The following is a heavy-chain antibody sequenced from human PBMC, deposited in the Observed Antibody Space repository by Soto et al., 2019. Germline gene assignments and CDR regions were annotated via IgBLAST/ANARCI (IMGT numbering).Heavy chain of an antibody. J-gene: IGHJ3*02. CDR1: GYTFTSYY. V-gene: IGHV1-46*03. D-gene: IGHD1-26*01. Sequence: ASVKVSCKASGYTFTSYYMHWVRQAPGQGLEWIGIINPSGGSTSYAQKFQGRVIMTRDTSTSTVYMELSSLRSEDTAVYYCARFRVWESPGGHDAFDIWGQGTMVTVSS. CDR2: INPSGGST. CDR3: ARFRVWESPGGHDAFDI.